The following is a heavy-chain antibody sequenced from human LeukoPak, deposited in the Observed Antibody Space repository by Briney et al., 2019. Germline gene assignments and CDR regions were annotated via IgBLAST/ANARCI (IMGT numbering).Heavy chain of an antibody. D-gene: IGHD2-15*01. Sequence: ASVKVSCKASGGTFSSYAISWVRQAPGQGLEWMGGIIPIFGTANYAQKFQGRVTITADESTSTAYMELSSLRSEDTAVYYCAAGGLGWPLGYYYGMDVWGQGTTVTVSS. V-gene: IGHV1-69*13. CDR3: AAGGLGWPLGYYYGMDV. CDR1: GGTFSSYA. CDR2: IIPIFGTA. J-gene: IGHJ6*02.